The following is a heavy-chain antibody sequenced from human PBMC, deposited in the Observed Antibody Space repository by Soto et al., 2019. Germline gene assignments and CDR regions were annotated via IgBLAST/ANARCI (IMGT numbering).Heavy chain of an antibody. V-gene: IGHV3-23*01. J-gene: IGHJ4*02. D-gene: IGHD6-19*01. CDR3: AKDTYSSGWYRFDY. CDR2: ISGSGGST. CDR1: GFTFSSYA. Sequence: GGSLRLSCAASGFTFSSYAMSWVRQAPGKGLEWVSAISGSGGSTYYADSVKGRFTISRDNSKNTLYLQMNSLRAEDTAVYYRAKDTYSSGWYRFDYWGQGTLVTVSS.